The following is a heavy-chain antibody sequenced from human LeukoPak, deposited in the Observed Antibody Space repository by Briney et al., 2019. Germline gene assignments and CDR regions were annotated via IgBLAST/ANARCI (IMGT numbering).Heavy chain of an antibody. V-gene: IGHV1-18*01. D-gene: IGHD3-3*01. J-gene: IGHJ5*02. CDR3: ARGERITMFGVVMPFDP. CDR1: GYSFTSYG. Sequence: GASMTVSCKASGYSFTSYGINWVRQAPGQGLEWMGWISGYNGVTSYAQRLQGRVTMTTDTSTSAAYMELRSLISDDTAVYYCARGERITMFGVVMPFDPWGQGTLVAVSS. CDR2: ISGYNGVT.